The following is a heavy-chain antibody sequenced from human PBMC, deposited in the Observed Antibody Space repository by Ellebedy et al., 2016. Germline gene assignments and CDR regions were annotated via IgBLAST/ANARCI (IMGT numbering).Heavy chain of an antibody. D-gene: IGHD3-22*01. V-gene: IGHV3-53*01. CDR1: GFTVSGTY. CDR3: ASRISNSGYYLYYFDY. J-gene: IGHJ4*02. CDR2: IFGDGGT. Sequence: GESLKISCAASGFTVSGTYMGWVRQAPGKGLEWLSVIFGDGGTYYADSVKGRFIISRDNSNNALYLHMNSLRAEDAAVYYCASRISNSGYYLYYFDYWGQGTLVTVSS.